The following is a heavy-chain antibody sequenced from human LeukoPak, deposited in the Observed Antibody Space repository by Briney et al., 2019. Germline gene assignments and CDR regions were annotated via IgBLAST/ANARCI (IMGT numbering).Heavy chain of an antibody. J-gene: IGHJ6*03. CDR2: IYTSGTT. D-gene: IGHD6-6*01. Sequence: SETLSLTCTVSGGSVRRGNYYWTWIRQPAGSGLEWIGRIYTSGTTDYNPSLRTRVTISVDASRNQFSLNLSSVTAADTAVYYCARWSGSVTARNYYYYMDVWGEGTTVTVSS. V-gene: IGHV4-61*02. CDR3: ARWSGSVTARNYYYYMDV. CDR1: GGSVRRGNYY.